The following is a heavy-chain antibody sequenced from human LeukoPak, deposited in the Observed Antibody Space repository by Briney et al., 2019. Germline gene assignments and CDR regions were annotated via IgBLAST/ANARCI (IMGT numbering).Heavy chain of an antibody. J-gene: IGHJ3*02. CDR3: ARDPSFDIAVAGDAFDI. V-gene: IGHV3-30*04. D-gene: IGHD6-19*01. CDR1: GFSFSTYE. Sequence: GGSLRLSCAASGFSFSTYEMNWVRQAPGKGLEWVAVISYDGSNKYYADSVKGRFTISRDNSKNTLYLQMNSLRAEDTAVYYCARDPSFDIAVAGDAFDIWGQGTMVTVSS. CDR2: ISYDGSNK.